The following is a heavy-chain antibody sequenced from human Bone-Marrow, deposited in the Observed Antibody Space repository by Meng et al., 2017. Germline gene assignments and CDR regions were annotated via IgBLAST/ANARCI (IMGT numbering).Heavy chain of an antibody. CDR3: ARDRVDY. CDR2: ISYDGSNK. J-gene: IGHJ4*02. V-gene: IGHV3-30*19. CDR1: GFTFSGYG. Sequence: QGVRGGGGGGGVQVGGPPGPYFAGVGFTFSGYGMQWVPQAPGKGLEWVAVISYDGSNKYYADSVKGRFTISRDNSKNTLYLQMNSLRAEDTAVYYCARDRVDYWGQGTLVTVSS.